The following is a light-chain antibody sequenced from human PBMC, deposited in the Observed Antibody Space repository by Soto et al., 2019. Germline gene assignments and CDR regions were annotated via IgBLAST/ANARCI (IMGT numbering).Light chain of an antibody. J-gene: IGLJ2*01. Sequence: QSALTQPASVSGSPGQSITISCTGTSSDVDIYKLVSWYQHHPGKAPKLMIYEVSKRPSGVSNRFSGSKSGNTASLTISGLQAEDEADYYCCSYAGSSTLAVGGGTKVTVL. CDR2: EVS. CDR3: CSYAGSSTLA. V-gene: IGLV2-23*02. CDR1: SSDVDIYKL.